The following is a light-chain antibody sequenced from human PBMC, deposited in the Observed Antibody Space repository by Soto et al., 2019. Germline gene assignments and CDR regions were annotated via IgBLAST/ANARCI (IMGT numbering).Light chain of an antibody. CDR3: SSYTSTGAWV. J-gene: IGLJ3*02. Sequence: QSVLAQPASVSGSPGQSITISCTGTNSDVGAYNSVSWYQQHPGQAPQLMIYEVSNRPSGVSNRFSGSKSGNTASLTISGLQAEDETDYYCSSYTSTGAWVFGGGTKLTVL. CDR2: EVS. CDR1: NSDVGAYNS. V-gene: IGLV2-14*01.